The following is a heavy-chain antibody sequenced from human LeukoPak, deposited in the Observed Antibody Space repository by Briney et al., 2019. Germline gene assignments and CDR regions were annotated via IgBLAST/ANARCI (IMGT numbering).Heavy chain of an antibody. Sequence: PSETLSLTCAVYGGSFSAFYWSWIRRPPGKGLEWIGEINHSGSTNQNPSLKSRVTMSVDTSNHQFSLRLRSVTAADTAVYYCARMVRERHSFDIWGQGIMVTVSS. CDR2: INHSGST. CDR1: GGSFSAFY. J-gene: IGHJ3*02. CDR3: ARMVRERHSFDI. D-gene: IGHD3-10*01. V-gene: IGHV4-34*01.